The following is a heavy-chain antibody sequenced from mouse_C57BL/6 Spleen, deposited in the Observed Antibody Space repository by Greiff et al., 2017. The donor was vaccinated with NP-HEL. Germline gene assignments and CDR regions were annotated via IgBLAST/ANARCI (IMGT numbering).Heavy chain of an antibody. Sequence: VQLQQSGAELVRPGTSVKMSCKASGYTFTNYWIGWAKQRPGHGLEWIGDIYPGGGYTNYNEKFKGKATLTADKSSSTAYMQFSSLTSEDSAIYYCARESPNGDGGYYFDYWGQGTTLTVSS. D-gene: IGHD4-1*01. CDR2: IYPGGGYT. CDR1: GYTFTNYW. V-gene: IGHV1-63*01. CDR3: ARESPNGDGGYYFDY. J-gene: IGHJ2*01.